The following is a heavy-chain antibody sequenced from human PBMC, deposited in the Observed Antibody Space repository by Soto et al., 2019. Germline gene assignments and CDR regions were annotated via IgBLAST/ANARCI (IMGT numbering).Heavy chain of an antibody. V-gene: IGHV4-59*01. CDR3: ARALFGRSTWFDP. D-gene: IGHD3-16*01. J-gene: IGHJ5*02. Sequence: QVQLQESGPGLVKPSETLSLTCTVSGGSISSYYWSWIRQPPGKGLEWIGYIYYSGSTNYNPSLKSRVTISVDTSKNQFSLKLSSVTAADTAVYYGARALFGRSTWFDPWGQGTLVTVSS. CDR1: GGSISSYY. CDR2: IYYSGST.